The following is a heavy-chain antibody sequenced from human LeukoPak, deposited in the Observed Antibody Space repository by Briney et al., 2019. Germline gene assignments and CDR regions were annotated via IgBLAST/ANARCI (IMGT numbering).Heavy chain of an antibody. V-gene: IGHV5-51*01. D-gene: IGHD3/OR15-3a*01. J-gene: IGHJ4*02. CDR2: IYPDGSDT. CDR1: GYSFTSYR. Sequence: GESLKISCKGSGYSFTSYRIAWVRQMPGKGLEWMGIIYPDGSDTRYSPSFQGQVSISADNSINTAYLQWSSLKAADTAMYYCARRLIFTDGSFDYWGQGTLVTVSS. CDR3: ARRLIFTDGSFDY.